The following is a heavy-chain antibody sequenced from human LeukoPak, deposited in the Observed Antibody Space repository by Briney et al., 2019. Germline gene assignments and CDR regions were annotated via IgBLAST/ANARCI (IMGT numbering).Heavy chain of an antibody. J-gene: IGHJ4*02. V-gene: IGHV4-30-4*08. CDR1: GGSISSYY. CDR2: IYYSGST. Sequence: SETLSLTCTVSGGSISSYYWSWIRQPPGKGLEWIGYIYYSGSTYYNPSLKSRVTISVDTSKNQFSLKLSSVTAADTAVYYCARANWGSPGHFDYWGQGTLVTVSS. CDR3: ARANWGSPGHFDY. D-gene: IGHD7-27*01.